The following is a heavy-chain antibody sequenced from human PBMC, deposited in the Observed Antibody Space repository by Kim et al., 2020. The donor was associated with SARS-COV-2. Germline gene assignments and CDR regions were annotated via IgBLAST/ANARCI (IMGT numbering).Heavy chain of an antibody. CDR3: ARDHSTYYYDSSGYYRALTPDYYYYGMDV. Sequence: GGSLRLSCAASGFTFSDYYMSWIRQAPGKGLEWVSYISSSSYTNYADSVKGRFTISRDNAKNSLYLQMNSLRAEDTAVYYCARDHSTYYYDSSGYYRALTPDYYYYGMDVWGQGTTVTVSS. D-gene: IGHD3-22*01. CDR2: ISSSSYT. V-gene: IGHV3-11*05. J-gene: IGHJ6*02. CDR1: GFTFSDYY.